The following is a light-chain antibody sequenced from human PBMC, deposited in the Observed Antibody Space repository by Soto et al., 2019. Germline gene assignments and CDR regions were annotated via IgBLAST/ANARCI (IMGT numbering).Light chain of an antibody. J-gene: IGKJ4*01. Sequence: EIVLTQSPGTLSLSPGERATLSCRASQSVSSNHLVWYQQKPGQVPRLLIFAASSRASGIPDRFSGSVSGTDFTLTLSRLEPEDFAVYYCQQYGSSPLTFGGGTKVEIK. CDR3: QQYGSSPLT. V-gene: IGKV3-20*01. CDR1: QSVSSNH. CDR2: AAS.